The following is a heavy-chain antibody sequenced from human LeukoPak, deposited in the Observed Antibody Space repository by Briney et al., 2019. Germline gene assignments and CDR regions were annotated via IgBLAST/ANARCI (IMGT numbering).Heavy chain of an antibody. CDR1: GYTFTSYA. Sequence: ASVEVSCKASGYTFTSYAMNWVRQAPGQGLEWMGWININTGNPTYAQGFTGRFVFSLDTSVSTAYLQISSLKAEDTAVYYCARNGRLRPSYNWFDPWGQGTLVTVSS. J-gene: IGHJ5*02. V-gene: IGHV7-4-1*02. CDR3: ARNGRLRPSYNWFDP. CDR2: ININTGNP. D-gene: IGHD5-12*01.